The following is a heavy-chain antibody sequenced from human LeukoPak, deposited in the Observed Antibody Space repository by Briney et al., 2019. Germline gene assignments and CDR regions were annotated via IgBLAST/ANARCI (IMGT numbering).Heavy chain of an antibody. D-gene: IGHD6-19*01. J-gene: IGHJ5*02. CDR1: GYTFTSYG. CDR3: ARVVRQWLEYNWFDP. CDR2: ISAYNGNT. Sequence: GASVKVSCKASGYTFTSYGISWVRQAPGQGLEWMGWISAYNGNTNYAQKLQGRVTMTTDTSTSTAYMELRSLRSDDTAVYYCARVVRQWLEYNWFDPWGQGTLVTVS. V-gene: IGHV1-18*01.